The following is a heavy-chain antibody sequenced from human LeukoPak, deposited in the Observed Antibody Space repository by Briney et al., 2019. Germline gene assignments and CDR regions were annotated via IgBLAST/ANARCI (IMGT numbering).Heavy chain of an antibody. V-gene: IGHV3-30*03. D-gene: IGHD3-22*01. J-gene: IGHJ4*02. CDR1: GFTFSKYD. CDR3: AMSSGYYSWYFDY. CDR2: ISYDGSNK. Sequence: GGSLRLSCAASGFTFSKYDMHWVRQAPGKGLEWVAIISYDGSNKYYADSVKGRFTISRDNSKNTLYLQMNSLRAEDTAVYYCAMSSGYYSWYFDYWGQGTLVTVSS.